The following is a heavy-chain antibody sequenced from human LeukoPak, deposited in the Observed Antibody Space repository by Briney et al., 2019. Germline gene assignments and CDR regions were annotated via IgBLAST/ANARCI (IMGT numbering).Heavy chain of an antibody. V-gene: IGHV3-33*06. Sequence: GGSLRLSCAASGFTFSSYGMHWVRQGPGKGLEWVAVIWSDGTNKHYADSVKGRVTISRDNSKNTLYLQMNSLRAEDTAVYYCAKDRDAGTYYFDYWGQGTLVTVPS. D-gene: IGHD2-21*01. CDR2: IWSDGTNK. CDR1: GFTFSSYG. J-gene: IGHJ4*02. CDR3: AKDRDAGTYYFDY.